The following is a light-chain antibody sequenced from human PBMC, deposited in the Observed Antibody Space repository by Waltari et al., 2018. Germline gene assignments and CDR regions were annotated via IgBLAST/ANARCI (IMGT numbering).Light chain of an antibody. CDR1: QSVSSN. CDR3: QQYNNWPPPIT. CDR2: GAS. Sequence: EIVMTQSPATLSVSPGERATLSCRASQSVSSNLAWYQQNPGQAPRLLIYGASPRATGIPARFSGSGSGTEFTLTISSMQSEDFAVYYCQQYNNWPPPITFGQGTRLEIK. J-gene: IGKJ5*01. V-gene: IGKV3-15*01.